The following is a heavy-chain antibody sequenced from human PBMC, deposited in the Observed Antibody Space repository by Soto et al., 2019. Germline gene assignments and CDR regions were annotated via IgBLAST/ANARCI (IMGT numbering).Heavy chain of an antibody. J-gene: IGHJ4*02. D-gene: IGHD3-10*01. CDR2: IWYDGSNK. CDR3: ASALETGDY. Sequence: QVQLVESGGGVVQPGRSLRLSCAASGFTFSNYGMHWVRQAPGKGPEWVAVIWYDGSNKDYADSVKGRFTISRDNSKNNLYLQMNSLRAEDTAVYYCASALETGDYWGQGTLVTVSS. CDR1: GFTFSNYG. V-gene: IGHV3-33*01.